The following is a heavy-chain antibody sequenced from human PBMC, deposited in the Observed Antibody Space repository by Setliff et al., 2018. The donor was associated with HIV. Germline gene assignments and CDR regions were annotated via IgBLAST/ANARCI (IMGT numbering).Heavy chain of an antibody. J-gene: IGHJ6*03. V-gene: IGHV3-21*04. CDR2: ISSGSDYI. D-gene: IGHD3-16*01. CDR1: GFSLSTYE. CDR3: ARTVEHLIRGWGFNYYYYMDV. Sequence: GGSLRLSCEVFGFSLSTYEMNWVRQAPGKGLEWVSSISSGSDYIYYADSVRGRFTISRDNSRNTLYVQMNSLRAEDTAIYYCARTVEHLIRGWGFNYYYYMDVWGRGTTVTVSS.